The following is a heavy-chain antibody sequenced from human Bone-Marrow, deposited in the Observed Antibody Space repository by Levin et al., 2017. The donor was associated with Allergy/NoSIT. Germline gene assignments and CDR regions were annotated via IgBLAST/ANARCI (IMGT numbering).Heavy chain of an antibody. Sequence: ASVKVSCKASGYTFTSYAMNWVRQAPGQGLEWMGWINTNTGNPTYAQGFTGRFVFSLDTSVSTAYLQICSLKAEDTAVYYCARDLWGHCSSTSCYFYYYYYGMDVWGQGTTVTVSS. CDR1: GYTFTSYA. CDR2: INTNTGNP. CDR3: ARDLWGHCSSTSCYFYYYYYGMDV. D-gene: IGHD2-2*01. V-gene: IGHV7-4-1*01. J-gene: IGHJ6*02.